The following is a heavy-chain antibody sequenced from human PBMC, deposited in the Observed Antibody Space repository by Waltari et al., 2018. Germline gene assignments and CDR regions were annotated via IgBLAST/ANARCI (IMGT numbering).Heavy chain of an antibody. CDR2: VTRGGGT. J-gene: IGHJ4*02. D-gene: IGHD2-15*01. CDR3: ARDRGGGLYLDS. V-gene: IGHV4-4*02. Sequence: QLQLKESGPGLVKPSGTLSLTCVVSGDSMISNYFWSWVRQSPEKGLEWIGQVTRGGGTNYSPSFASRVIMSLDTSINHFSLNMHSATAADTAVYYCARDRGGGLYLDSWGRGILVSVSP. CDR1: GDSMISNYF.